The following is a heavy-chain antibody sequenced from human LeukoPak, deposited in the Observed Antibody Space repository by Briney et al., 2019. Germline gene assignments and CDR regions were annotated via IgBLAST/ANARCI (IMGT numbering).Heavy chain of an antibody. J-gene: IGHJ4*02. Sequence: SSVKVSCKASVGTFSSYGISWVRQAPAQGLEWMGGIIPIFGTANYAQKFQGRVTITADESTSTASMELSSLRYEDTAVYYCAGTLTTCLAYWGQGTMVTVCS. V-gene: IGHV1-69*01. CDR3: AGTLTTCLAY. CDR1: VGTFSSYG. D-gene: IGHD1-14*01. CDR2: IIPIFGTA.